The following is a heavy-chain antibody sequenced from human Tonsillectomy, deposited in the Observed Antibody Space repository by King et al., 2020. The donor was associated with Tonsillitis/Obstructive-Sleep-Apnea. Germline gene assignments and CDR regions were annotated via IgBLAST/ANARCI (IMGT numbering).Heavy chain of an antibody. J-gene: IGHJ4*02. CDR1: GFSLSTYE. V-gene: IGHV3-48*03. D-gene: IGHD3-22*01. CDR3: ATLPPVGSSGYSVYFDY. Sequence: EVQLVESGGGLVQPGGSLRLSCAASGFSLSTYEMNWVRQAPGKGLEWVSYISSSGSTIYYADSVKGRFTISRDNAKNSLSLQMNSLRAEDTAVYYCATLPPVGSSGYSVYFDYWGQGTLVTVSS. CDR2: ISSSGSTI.